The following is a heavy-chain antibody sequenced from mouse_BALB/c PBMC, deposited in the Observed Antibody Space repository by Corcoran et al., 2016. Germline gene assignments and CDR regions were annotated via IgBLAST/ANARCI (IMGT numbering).Heavy chain of an antibody. J-gene: IGHJ4*01. Sequence: QIQLVQSGPELTKPGETVKISCKASGYTFTNYGMNWVKQAPGKGLKWRGWINTYTGEPTYADDFKGRFAFSLETSASTAYLQINNLKNEDMATYFCARGRRGYAMDYWGQGTSVTVSS. CDR1: GYTFTNYG. CDR2: INTYTGEP. D-gene: IGHD2-12*01. V-gene: IGHV9-1*02. CDR3: ARGRRGYAMDY.